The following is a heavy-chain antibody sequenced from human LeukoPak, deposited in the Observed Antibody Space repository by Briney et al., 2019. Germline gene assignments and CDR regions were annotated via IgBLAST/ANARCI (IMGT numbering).Heavy chain of an antibody. D-gene: IGHD3-22*01. CDR3: AGLVGRYSSGLYYYYFDY. CDR1: GDSINSLDS. Sequence: SETLSLTCTVSGDSINSLDSWSWVRQPPGKGLEWIGEMYLSGTTHSNPSVKSRVTISIDKSKNQFFLNLSSVTAADTAVYYCAGLVGRYSSGLYYYYFDYWGQGTLVTVSS. J-gene: IGHJ4*02. CDR2: MYLSGTT. V-gene: IGHV4-4*02.